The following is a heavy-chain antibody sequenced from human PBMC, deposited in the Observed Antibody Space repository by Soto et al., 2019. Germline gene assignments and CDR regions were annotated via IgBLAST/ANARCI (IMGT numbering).Heavy chain of an antibody. CDR1: GFTFSSYA. V-gene: IGHV3-23*01. J-gene: IGHJ4*02. CDR2: ISGSGGST. CDR3: AKDHPIWFGEPRAKNFDY. Sequence: GGSLRLSCAASGFTFSSYAMSWVRQAPGKGLEWVSAISGSGGSTYYADSVKGRFTISRDNSKNTLYLQMNSLRAEDTAVYYCAKDHPIWFGEPRAKNFDYWGQGTLVTVSS. D-gene: IGHD3-10*01.